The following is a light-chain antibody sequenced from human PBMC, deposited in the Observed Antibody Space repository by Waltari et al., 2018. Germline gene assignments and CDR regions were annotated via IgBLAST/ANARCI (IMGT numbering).Light chain of an antibody. J-gene: IGKJ3*01. CDR3: QHRGHWPPDAT. CDR2: DTS. CDR1: QSVRGY. V-gene: IGKV3-11*01. Sequence: ELVLTQSPATLSLSPGERATLSCRASQSVRGYIAWYQQTPGQAPRLLIYDTSNRATGLPARFSGSGSGTDFTLTISSLEPEDFAVYYCQHRGHWPPDATFGPGTKVDIK.